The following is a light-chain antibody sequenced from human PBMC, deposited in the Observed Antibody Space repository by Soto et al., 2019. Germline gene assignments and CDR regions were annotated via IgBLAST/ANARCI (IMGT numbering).Light chain of an antibody. CDR3: QSSDSSLSAVV. Sequence: QSVLTQPPSVSGAPGQRVTISCTGSSSNIGAGYDVPWYQQLPGTAPKLLIYGNSNRPSGVPDRFSGSKSGTSASLAITGLQADDEADYYCQSSDSSLSAVVFGGGTKLTVL. CDR1: SSNIGAGYD. J-gene: IGLJ2*01. V-gene: IGLV1-40*01. CDR2: GNS.